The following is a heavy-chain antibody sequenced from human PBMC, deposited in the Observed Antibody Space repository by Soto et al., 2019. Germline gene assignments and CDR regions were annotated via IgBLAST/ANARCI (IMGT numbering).Heavy chain of an antibody. CDR1: GFTFNDYF. V-gene: IGHV3-11*01. CDR2: ISSSGGTI. Sequence: QVLLVESGGGLVKPGGSLRLSCAASGFTFNDYFMSWIRQAPGKGLEWVSSISSSGGTIYYADSVRGRLSISRDSAKNSLFLQMNSLRAEDTAVYYCARRGDFFDHWGQGTLVTVSS. CDR3: ARRGDFFDH. D-gene: IGHD3-16*01. J-gene: IGHJ4*02.